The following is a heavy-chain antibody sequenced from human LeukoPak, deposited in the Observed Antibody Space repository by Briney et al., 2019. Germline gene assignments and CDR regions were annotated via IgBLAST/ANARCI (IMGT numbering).Heavy chain of an antibody. D-gene: IGHD2-21*02. CDR1: GGSISSYY. CDR2: IYYSGST. V-gene: IGHV4-59*08. J-gene: IGHJ4*02. CDR3: ARQGRAYCGGDCYWGFDY. Sequence: SETLSLTCTVSGGSISSYYWSWIRQPPGKGLEWIGYIYYSGSTNYNPSLKSRVTISVDTSKNQFSLKLSSVTAADTAVYYCARQGRAYCGGDCYWGFDYWGQGTLVTVSS.